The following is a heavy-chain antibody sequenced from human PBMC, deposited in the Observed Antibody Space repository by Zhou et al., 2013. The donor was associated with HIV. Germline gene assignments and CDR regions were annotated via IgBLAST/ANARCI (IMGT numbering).Heavy chain of an antibody. CDR2: INPIGTST. CDR1: GNTFSNYY. Sequence: QVQLVQSGAEVKKPGASVKLSCKTSGNTFSNYYMQWVRQAPGKGPEWMAMINPIGTSTKYAQKFQGRLTVTRDTSTGVVYMELNSLRSEDTALYYCTKTSVLIRGAWDWFDTWGPGTLVSVSS. V-gene: IGHV1-46*01. CDR3: TKTSVLIRGAWDWFDT. J-gene: IGHJ5*02. D-gene: IGHD3-10*01.